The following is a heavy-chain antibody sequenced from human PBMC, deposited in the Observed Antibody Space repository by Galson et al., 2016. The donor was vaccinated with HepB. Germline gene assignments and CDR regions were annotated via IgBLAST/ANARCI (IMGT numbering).Heavy chain of an antibody. CDR2: ISSDGSNQ. J-gene: IGHJ4*02. D-gene: IGHD5-18*01. V-gene: IGHV3-30-3*01. CDR1: GFTFSTSA. Sequence: SLRLSCAASGFTFSTSAVHWVRQAPGKGLEWVAVISSDGSNQFYADSVTGRFTISRDNSKDTLYLQMNSLRAEDTAVYYCAKDGEYTYALDSWGQGTLVTVSS. CDR3: AKDGEYTYALDS.